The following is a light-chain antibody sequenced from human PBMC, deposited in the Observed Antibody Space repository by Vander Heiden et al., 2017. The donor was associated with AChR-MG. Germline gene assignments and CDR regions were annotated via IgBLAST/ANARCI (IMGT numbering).Light chain of an antibody. CDR1: ESGNSY. CDR3: QQYQRWPLT. CDR2: CAS. V-gene: IGKV3-15*01. J-gene: IGKJ4*01. Sequence: ETLMPQSPVTLPVSTGETAPLACVAGESGNSYLAWYQQKGGQAPRLLIYCASRRATGIPPRFSGSGSETEFTLTISSVQSEDFAVYHCQQYQRWPLTFGGGTKVDIK.